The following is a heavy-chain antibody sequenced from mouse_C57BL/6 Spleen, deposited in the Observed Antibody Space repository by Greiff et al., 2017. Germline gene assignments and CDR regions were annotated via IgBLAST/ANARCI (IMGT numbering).Heavy chain of an antibody. Sequence: QVQLQQSGAELVKPGASVKISCKASGYAFRSYWMNWVKQRPGKGLEWIGQFYPGDGDTNYNGKFKGKATLTADKSSSPAYMQLSRLTSEDSAVYFCARGGNYKTWFAYWGQGTLVTVSA. CDR2: FYPGDGDT. V-gene: IGHV1-80*01. CDR1: GYAFRSYW. CDR3: ARGGNYKTWFAY. D-gene: IGHD2-1*01. J-gene: IGHJ3*01.